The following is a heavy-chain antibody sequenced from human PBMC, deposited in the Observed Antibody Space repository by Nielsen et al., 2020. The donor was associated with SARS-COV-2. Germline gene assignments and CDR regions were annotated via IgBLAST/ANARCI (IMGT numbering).Heavy chain of an antibody. V-gene: IGHV4-30-4*01. CDR1: GGSISSGDYY. CDR2: TYSSGST. CDR3: ARTPHCGGDCYGAFDI. Sequence: LRLSCTVSGGSISSGDYYWSWIRQPPGKGLEWLGYTYSSGSTYYNPSLKSRVTISVDTSKNQFSLKLTSVTAADTAVYYCARTPHCGGDCYGAFDIWGQGTMVTVSS. D-gene: IGHD2-21*02. J-gene: IGHJ3*02.